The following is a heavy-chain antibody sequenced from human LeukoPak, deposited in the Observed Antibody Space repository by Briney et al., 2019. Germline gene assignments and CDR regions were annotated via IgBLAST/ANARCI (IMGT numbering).Heavy chain of an antibody. CDR1: GGTFSSYA. V-gene: IGHV1-69*13. J-gene: IGHJ4*02. D-gene: IGHD3-10*01. Sequence: ASVKVSCKASGGTFSSYAISWVRQAPGQGLEWMGGIIPIFGTANYAQKFQGRVTITADESTSTAYMELSSLRSEDTAVYYCARSRRLDGDRWMVDYWGQGTLVTVSS. CDR2: IIPIFGTA. CDR3: ARSRRLDGDRWMVDY.